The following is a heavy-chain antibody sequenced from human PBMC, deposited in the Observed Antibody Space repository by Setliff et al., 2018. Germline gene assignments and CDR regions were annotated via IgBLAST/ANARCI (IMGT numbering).Heavy chain of an antibody. J-gene: IGHJ4*02. Sequence: ASVKVSCKASGYTFTSYGISWVRQAPGQGLEWMGWISAYNGNTNYAQKLQGRVTMTTGTSTSTAYMELRSLRSDDTAVYYCARDVITFGGVIVYFDYSGQGTLVTVSS. CDR1: GYTFTSYG. CDR2: ISAYNGNT. CDR3: ARDVITFGGVIVYFDY. V-gene: IGHV1-18*01. D-gene: IGHD3-16*02.